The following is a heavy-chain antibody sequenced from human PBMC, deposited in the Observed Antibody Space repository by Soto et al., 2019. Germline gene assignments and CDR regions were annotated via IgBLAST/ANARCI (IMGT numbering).Heavy chain of an antibody. CDR3: ARGVRGAYGLDI. CDR1: GFTFSSYW. D-gene: IGHD2-21*01. V-gene: IGHV3-74*01. Sequence: EVQLVESGGGLVQPGGSLRLSCAASGFTFSSYWMHWVRQAPGKGLVWVSRINSDGSRTNYADSVKGPFTISRDNAKNTLYLQMNSLRAEEPAVYYCARGVRGAYGLDIWGQGKMVTVSS. CDR2: INSDGSRT. J-gene: IGHJ3*02.